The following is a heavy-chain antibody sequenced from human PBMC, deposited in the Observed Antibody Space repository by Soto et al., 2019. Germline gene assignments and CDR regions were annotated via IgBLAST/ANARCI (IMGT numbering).Heavy chain of an antibody. J-gene: IGHJ6*03. CDR2: IWYDGSNK. CDR3: ARGIRYNWNDAGYYYMDV. D-gene: IGHD1-20*01. V-gene: IGHV3-33*01. Sequence: GGSLRLSCAASGFTFSSYGMHWVRQAPGKGLEWVAVIWYDGSNKYYADSVKGRFTISRDNSKNTLYLQMNSLRAEDTAVYYYARGIRYNWNDAGYYYMDVWGKGTTVTVS. CDR1: GFTFSSYG.